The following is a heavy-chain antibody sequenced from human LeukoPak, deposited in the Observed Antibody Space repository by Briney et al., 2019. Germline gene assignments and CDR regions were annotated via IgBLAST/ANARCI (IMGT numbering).Heavy chain of an antibody. CDR2: INPSGGST. CDR1: GYTFTSYY. CDR3: ARGFPGGEWELLIGFDY. Sequence: ASVKVSCKASGYTFTSYYMHCVRQAPGQGLEWMGIINPSGGSTSYAQKFQGRVTMTRDTSTSTVYMELSSLRSEDTAVYYCARGFPGGEWELLIGFDYWGQGTLVTVSS. J-gene: IGHJ4*02. V-gene: IGHV1-46*01. D-gene: IGHD1-26*01.